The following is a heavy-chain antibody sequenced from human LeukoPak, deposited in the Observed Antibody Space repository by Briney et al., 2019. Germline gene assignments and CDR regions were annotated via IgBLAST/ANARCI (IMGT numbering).Heavy chain of an antibody. CDR1: GGSVSSASYS. CDR3: ARGTGPGTLDY. D-gene: IGHD6-13*01. CDR2: ISYSGST. J-gene: IGHJ4*02. Sequence: SETLSLTCTVSGGSVSSASYSRSWIRQPPGKGLEWIGHISYSGSTTYNPSLKSRVTISVDTSKNQFSLKLTSVTAADTAVYYCARGTGPGTLDYWGKGTVVTVS. V-gene: IGHV4-61*01.